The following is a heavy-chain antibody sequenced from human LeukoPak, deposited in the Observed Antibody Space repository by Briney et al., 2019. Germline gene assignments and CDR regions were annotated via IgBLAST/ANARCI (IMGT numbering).Heavy chain of an antibody. CDR2: ISYDGSNK. CDR3: ARPVGYYSYFDY. V-gene: IGHV3-30-3*01. Sequence: GGSLRLSCAASGFTFSSYAMHWVRQAPGKGLEWVAVISYDGSNKYYADSVKGRFTISRDNSKNTLYLQMNSLRAEGTAVYYCARPVGYYSYFDYWGQGTLVTVSS. CDR1: GFTFSSYA. J-gene: IGHJ4*02. D-gene: IGHD3-22*01.